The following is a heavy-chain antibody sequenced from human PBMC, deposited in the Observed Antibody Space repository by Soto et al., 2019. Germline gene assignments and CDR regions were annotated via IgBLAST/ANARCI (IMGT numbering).Heavy chain of an antibody. CDR3: AKLVIGYCSGNTCDDY. D-gene: IGHD2-15*01. Sequence: VQLLESGGGLIQPGGFLRLSCAASGFTFSYGIHGLRQAPGKGLEWVAYISYDSSNKFYGDSVKGRFTISRDNSKNTQFLQMNSLRAEDTAVYYCAKLVIGYCSGNTCDDYWGQGTLVAVSS. CDR2: ISYDSSNK. V-gene: IGHV3-30*18. J-gene: IGHJ4*02. CDR1: GFTFSYG.